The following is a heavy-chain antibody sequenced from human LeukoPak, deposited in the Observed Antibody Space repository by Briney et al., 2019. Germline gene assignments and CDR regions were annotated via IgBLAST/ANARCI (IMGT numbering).Heavy chain of an antibody. CDR1: GFTFSSYT. V-gene: IGHV3-64*01. CDR2: ISSNGGST. D-gene: IGHD3-22*01. CDR3: ARWRHSSGYYYDD. J-gene: IGHJ4*02. Sequence: GGSLRLSCAASGFTFSSYTMHWVRQAPGKGLEYVSAISSNGGSTYYANSVKGRFTISRDNSNNTLYLQMGSLRAEDMAVYYCARWRHSSGYYYDDWGQGTLVTVSS.